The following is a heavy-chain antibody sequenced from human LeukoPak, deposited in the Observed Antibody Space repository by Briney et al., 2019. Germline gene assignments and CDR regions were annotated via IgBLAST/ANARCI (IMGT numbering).Heavy chain of an antibody. D-gene: IGHD4-23*01. CDR2: TMSDGSSS. CDR3: VRDLDLGGYSSFEY. CDR1: GFTFSSYFW. V-gene: IGHV3-74*01. Sequence: GRSLRLSCAASGFTFSSYFWMHWVRQAPGKGLVWVSRTMSDGSSSTYPDSVKGRFTISRDNAKNSLYLQMNTLRAEDTAVYYCVRDLDLGGYSSFEYWGQGTLVTVSS. J-gene: IGHJ4*02.